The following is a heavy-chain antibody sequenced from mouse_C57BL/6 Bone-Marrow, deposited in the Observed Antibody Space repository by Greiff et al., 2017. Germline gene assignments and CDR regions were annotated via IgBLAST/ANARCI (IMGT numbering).Heavy chain of an antibody. V-gene: IGHV1-26*01. J-gene: IGHJ2*01. CDR1: GYTFTDYY. CDR3: ARWPAY. CDR2: INPNNGGT. Sequence: EVQLQQSGPELVKPGASVKISCKASGYTFTDYYMNWVKQSHGKSLEWIGDINPNNGGTSYNQKFKGKATLTVDKSSSTAYMELRSLTSEDSAVYYCARWPAYWGQGTTLTVSS.